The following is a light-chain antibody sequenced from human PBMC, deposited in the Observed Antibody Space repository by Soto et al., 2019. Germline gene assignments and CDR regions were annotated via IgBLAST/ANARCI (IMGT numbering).Light chain of an antibody. CDR2: EVS. V-gene: IGKV2-30*01. CDR3: MQGTHRPRT. CDR1: QSLVYSGGNTY. J-gene: IGKJ1*01. Sequence: DVVMTQSPLSLSVILGQPASISCRSSQSLVYSGGNTYLGWFQQRPGQSPRRLIYEVSKRDSGVPDRFSGSGAGTDFTLKISRVEAEDLGVYYCMQGTHRPRTFGQGTKVDIK.